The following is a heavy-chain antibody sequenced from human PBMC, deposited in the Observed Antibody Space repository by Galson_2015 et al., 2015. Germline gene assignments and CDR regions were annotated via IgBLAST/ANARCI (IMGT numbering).Heavy chain of an antibody. CDR3: ARDREYGDPYYCEH. CDR2: ISGGGEST. D-gene: IGHD4-17*01. Sequence: SLRLSCAGAGFTFRSYAMSWVRQAPGKGLEWVTAISGGGESTYYAGSVNGRFTISRDNSKHTLNLQMKNLRAEDTAVYYCARDREYGDPYYCEHWGQGTLGTVTS. V-gene: IGHV3-23*01. J-gene: IGHJ4*02. CDR1: GFTFRSYA.